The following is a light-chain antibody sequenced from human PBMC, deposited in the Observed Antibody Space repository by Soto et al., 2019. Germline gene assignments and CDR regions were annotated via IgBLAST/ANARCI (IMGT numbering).Light chain of an antibody. Sequence: QSALPQPPSVSRSPGQSVTISCTGSSSDVGGYDYVSWYQQRPGKAPKLLIYDVTKRPSGVPDRFSGSKSGNTASLTISGLQAEDEADFYCCSYGGSFPYVFGTGTKVTVL. J-gene: IGLJ1*01. CDR2: DVT. CDR3: CSYGGSFPYV. V-gene: IGLV2-11*01. CDR1: SSDVGGYDY.